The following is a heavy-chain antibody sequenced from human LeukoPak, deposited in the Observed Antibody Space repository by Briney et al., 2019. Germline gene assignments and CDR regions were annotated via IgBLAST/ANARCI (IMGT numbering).Heavy chain of an antibody. CDR1: GFTVSSNY. CDR2: IYSGGST. CDR3: ARSTIGVPFDY. Sequence: GGSLRLSCAASGFTVSSNYMSWVRQAPGKGLEWVSVIYSGGSTYYADSVKGRFTISRDNSKNTLYLQMNSLRVEDTAVYYCARSTIGVPFDYWGQGTLVTVSS. D-gene: IGHD2-8*01. V-gene: IGHV3-53*01. J-gene: IGHJ4*02.